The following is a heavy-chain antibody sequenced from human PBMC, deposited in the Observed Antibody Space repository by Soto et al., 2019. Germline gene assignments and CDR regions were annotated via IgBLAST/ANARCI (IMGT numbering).Heavy chain of an antibody. CDR1: GFTFSSYG. CDR3: AKDRSPVRYFDWLSRTYRMDV. J-gene: IGHJ6*02. V-gene: IGHV3-30*18. D-gene: IGHD3-9*01. Sequence: GGSRRLSCAASGFTFSSYGMHWVRQAPGKGLEWVAVISYDGSNKYYADSVKGRFTISRDNSKNTLYLQMNSLRAEDTAVYYCAKDRSPVRYFDWLSRTYRMDVWGQGPTVTV. CDR2: ISYDGSNK.